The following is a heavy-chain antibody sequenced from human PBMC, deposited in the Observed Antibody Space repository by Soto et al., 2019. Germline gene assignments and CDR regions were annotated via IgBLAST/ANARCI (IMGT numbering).Heavy chain of an antibody. J-gene: IGHJ4*02. CDR3: SRDPRLVDY. Sequence: QVQLVESGGALVKPGGSLRLSCAASGFIFSDYYMTWIRQAPGKGPEWISYISGGGDVTAYVHSVKGRFTISRDNTKRSLYLQMNSLTVEDMAVYYCSRDPRLVDYWGQGTLVTVAS. CDR2: ISGGGDVT. V-gene: IGHV3-11*01. CDR1: GFIFSDYY. D-gene: IGHD1-26*01.